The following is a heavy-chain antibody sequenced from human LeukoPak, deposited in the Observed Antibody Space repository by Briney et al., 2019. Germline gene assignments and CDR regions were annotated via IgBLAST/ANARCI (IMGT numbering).Heavy chain of an antibody. Sequence: NSSETLPLTCTVSGGSISSYYWSWIRQPPGKGLEWIGYIYYSGSTNYNPSLKSRVTISVDTSKNQFSLKLSSVTAADTAVYYCARVYSTIFGVAFDLWGRGTLVTVSS. V-gene: IGHV4-59*01. CDR2: IYYSGST. D-gene: IGHD3-3*01. J-gene: IGHJ2*01. CDR3: ARVYSTIFGVAFDL. CDR1: GGSISSYY.